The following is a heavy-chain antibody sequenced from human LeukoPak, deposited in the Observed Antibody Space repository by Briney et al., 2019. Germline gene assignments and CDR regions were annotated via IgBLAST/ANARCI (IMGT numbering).Heavy chain of an antibody. Sequence: GGSLRLSCAASGFTFSSYGMHWVRQAPGKGLEWVAVISYDGSNKYYADSVKGRFTISRDNSKNTLYLQMNSLRAEDTAVYYCAKWHSSSWYPSFDYWGQGTLVTVSS. CDR3: AKWHSSSWYPSFDY. J-gene: IGHJ4*02. CDR1: GFTFSSYG. CDR2: ISYDGSNK. D-gene: IGHD6-13*01. V-gene: IGHV3-30*18.